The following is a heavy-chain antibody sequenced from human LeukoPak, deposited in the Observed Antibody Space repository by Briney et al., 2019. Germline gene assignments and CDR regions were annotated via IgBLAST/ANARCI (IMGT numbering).Heavy chain of an antibody. CDR2: ISYDGSNK. D-gene: IGHD2-2*01. Sequence: AGGSLRLSCAASGFTFSSYAMHWVRQAPGKGLEWVAVISYDGSNKYYADSVKGRFTISRDNSKNTLYLQMNSLRAEDTAVYYCAKVPVPAATYYYYYYYGMDVWGQGTTVTVSS. V-gene: IGHV3-30-3*01. CDR1: GFTFSSYA. J-gene: IGHJ6*02. CDR3: AKVPVPAATYYYYYYYGMDV.